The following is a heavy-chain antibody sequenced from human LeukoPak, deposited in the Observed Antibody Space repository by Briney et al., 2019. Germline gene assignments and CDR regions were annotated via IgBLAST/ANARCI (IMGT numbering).Heavy chain of an antibody. V-gene: IGHV1-2*02. CDR2: INPNSGGT. D-gene: IGHD3-16*02. CDR1: GYTFTGYY. CDR3: ARGAHYHDTSQGYDY. J-gene: IGHJ4*02. Sequence: VASVKVSCKASGYTFTGYYMHWVRQAPGQGIERMGWINPNSGGTNYAQKFQGRVTMTRDTSISTAYMELSRLRSDDTAVSYCARGAHYHDTSQGYDYWGQGTLVTVSS.